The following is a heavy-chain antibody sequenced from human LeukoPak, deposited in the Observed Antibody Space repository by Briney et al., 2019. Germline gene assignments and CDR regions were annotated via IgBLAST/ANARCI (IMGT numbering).Heavy chain of an antibody. D-gene: IGHD3/OR15-3a*01. V-gene: IGHV3-23*01. CDR3: VKDRRGLGVHAFDL. CDR1: GFTFSNYA. CDR2: ISGSGGGGGT. Sequence: GGSLRLSCAASGFTFSNYAMSWVRQAPGKGLECVSAISGSGGGGGTYYADPVKGRFTISRDNSKDTLYLQMNSLRAEDTAVYYCVKDRRGLGVHAFDLWGQGTLVTVSS. J-gene: IGHJ3*01.